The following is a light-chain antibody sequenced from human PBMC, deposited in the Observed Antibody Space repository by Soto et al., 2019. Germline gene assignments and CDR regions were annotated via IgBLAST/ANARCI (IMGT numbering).Light chain of an antibody. CDR3: QQYFNSLII. CDR2: AAS. J-gene: IGKJ3*01. V-gene: IGKV3-20*01. Sequence: EIVLTQSPGTLSLSPGERATLSCRSSQSVSSSYLAWYQQKPGQAPRLLIYAASSRATGIPDRFSGSGSGTDFTLTISRLEPEDFAVYYCQQYFNSLIIFGPGTRWIS. CDR1: QSVSSSY.